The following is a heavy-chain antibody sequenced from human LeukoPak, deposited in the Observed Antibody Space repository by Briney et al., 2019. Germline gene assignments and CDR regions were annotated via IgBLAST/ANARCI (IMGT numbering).Heavy chain of an antibody. Sequence: ASVRVSCKVSGYTLTELSMHWVRQAPGKGLEWMGGFDPEDGETIYAQKFQGRVTMTEDTSTDTAYMELSSLRSEDTAVYYCATSFAYCGGDCYSDAFVIWGQGTMVTVSS. J-gene: IGHJ3*02. V-gene: IGHV1-24*01. D-gene: IGHD2-21*02. CDR2: FDPEDGET. CDR3: ATSFAYCGGDCYSDAFVI. CDR1: GYTLTELS.